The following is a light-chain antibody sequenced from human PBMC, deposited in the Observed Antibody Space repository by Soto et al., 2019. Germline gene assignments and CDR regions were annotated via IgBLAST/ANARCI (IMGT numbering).Light chain of an antibody. J-gene: IGKJ1*01. V-gene: IGKV3-20*01. CDR1: QSVSSSY. CDR2: GAS. CDR3: QQYGSSPPT. Sequence: EIVLTQSPGTLSLSPGESATLSCRGSQSVSSSYLAWYQQKPGQAPRLLIYGASSRATGIPDRFSGSGSGTDFTLTISRLEPEDFAVYYCQQYGSSPPTFGQGTKVEIK.